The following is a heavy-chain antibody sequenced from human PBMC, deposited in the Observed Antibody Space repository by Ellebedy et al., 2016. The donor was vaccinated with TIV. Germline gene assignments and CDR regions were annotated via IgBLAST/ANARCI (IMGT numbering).Heavy chain of an antibody. CDR3: ARGYSYDFWSGYYQPYYFDY. J-gene: IGHJ4*02. CDR1: GYTFTGYY. V-gene: IGHV1-2*04. D-gene: IGHD3-3*01. CDR2: INPNSGGT. Sequence: ASVKVSCKASGYTFTGYYMHWARQAPGQGLEWMGWINPNSGGTNYAQKFQGWVTMTRDTSISTAYMELSRLRSDDTAVYYCARGYSYDFWSGYYQPYYFDYWGQGTLVTVSS.